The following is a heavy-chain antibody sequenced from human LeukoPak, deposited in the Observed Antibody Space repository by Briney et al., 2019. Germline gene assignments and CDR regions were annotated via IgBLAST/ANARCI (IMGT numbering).Heavy chain of an antibody. CDR1: GDILSSNSGV. CDR3: ASGSAFAI. V-gene: IGHV6-1*01. J-gene: IGHJ3*02. CDR2: TYYRPKLYY. D-gene: IGHD1-26*01. Sequence: PSQTLSLTCALSGDILSSNSGVWSWLRQSPSGGVEWLVRTYYRPKLYYDYAGSVKSRITINAHTTKNQFSLQLNSVATEDTAVYYCASGSAFAIWGQGTMVTVSS.